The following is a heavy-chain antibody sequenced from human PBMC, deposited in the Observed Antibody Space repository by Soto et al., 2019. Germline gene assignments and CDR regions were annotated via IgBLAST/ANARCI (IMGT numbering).Heavy chain of an antibody. J-gene: IGHJ4*02. V-gene: IGHV4-59*08. CDR3: ARHITVAGTFLDY. CDR2: IYYSGST. CDR1: GGSISSYY. D-gene: IGHD6-19*01. Sequence: QVQLQESGPGLVKPSETLSLTCTVSGGSISSYYWSWIRQPPGKGLERIGYIYYSGSTNYNPSLKSRVTISVDTSKNQFALQLSSVSAADTAVYYSARHITVAGTFLDYWGQGTLVTVSS.